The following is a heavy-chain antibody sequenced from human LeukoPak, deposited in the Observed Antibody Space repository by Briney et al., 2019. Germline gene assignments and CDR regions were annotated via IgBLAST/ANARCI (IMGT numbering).Heavy chain of an antibody. CDR1: GYTFTSYG. CDR2: ISAYNGNT. Sequence: ASVKVSCKASGYTFTSYGISWVRQAPGQGREWMGWISAYNGNTNYAQKLQGRVTMTTDTSTSTAYMELRSLRSDDTAVYYCARGGYSSGYYKPLYYFDYWGQGTLVTVSS. J-gene: IGHJ4*02. V-gene: IGHV1-18*01. D-gene: IGHD3-22*01. CDR3: ARGGYSSGYYKPLYYFDY.